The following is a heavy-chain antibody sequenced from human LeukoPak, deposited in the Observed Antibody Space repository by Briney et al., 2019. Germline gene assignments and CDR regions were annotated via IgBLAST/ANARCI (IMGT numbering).Heavy chain of an antibody. CDR3: ARVSSSWYYIDY. CDR2: IYSGGST. Sequence: GGSPRLSCAASGFTVSSNYMSWVRQAPGKGLEWVSVIYSGGSTYYADSVKGRFTISRDNSKNTLYLQMNSLRAEDTAVYYCARVSSSWYYIDYWGQGTLATVSS. J-gene: IGHJ4*02. V-gene: IGHV3-66*01. CDR1: GFTVSSNY. D-gene: IGHD6-13*01.